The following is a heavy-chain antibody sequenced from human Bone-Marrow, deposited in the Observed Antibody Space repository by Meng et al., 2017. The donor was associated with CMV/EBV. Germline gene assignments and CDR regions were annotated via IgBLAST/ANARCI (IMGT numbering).Heavy chain of an antibody. CDR3: ARGLWSGYPRS. Sequence: SETLSLTCTVSGYSISSGYYWSWIRQPPGKGLEWIGEINHSGSTNYNPSLKSRVTISVDTSKNQFSLKLSSVTAADTAVYYCARGLWSGYPRSWGQGTLVTVSS. CDR1: GYSISSGYY. J-gene: IGHJ4*02. D-gene: IGHD3-3*01. CDR2: INHSGST. V-gene: IGHV4-38-2*02.